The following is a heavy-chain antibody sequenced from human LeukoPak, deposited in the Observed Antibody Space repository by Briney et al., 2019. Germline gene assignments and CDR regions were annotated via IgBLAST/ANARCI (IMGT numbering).Heavy chain of an antibody. CDR1: GFTFSSYE. CDR2: ISSSGSTI. Sequence: PGGSLRLSCAASGFTFSSYEMNWVRQAPGKGLEWVSYISSSGSTIYYADSVKGRFTISRDNAKNSLYLQMNSLRAEDTAVYYCARATKIWFGEWGLDYWGQGTQVTVSS. J-gene: IGHJ4*02. D-gene: IGHD3-10*01. V-gene: IGHV3-48*03. CDR3: ARATKIWFGEWGLDY.